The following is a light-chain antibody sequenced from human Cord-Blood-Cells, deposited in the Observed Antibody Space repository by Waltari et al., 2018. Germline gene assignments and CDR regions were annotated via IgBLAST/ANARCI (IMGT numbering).Light chain of an antibody. Sequence: VLTQSPATLSLSPGDSATLSCRASQSVSSYLAWYQQKPGQAPRLLIYDASNRATGIPARFSGSGSGTDFTLTISSLEPEDFAVYYCQQRSNWPLTFGGGTKVEIK. J-gene: IGKJ4*01. CDR1: QSVSSY. CDR3: QQRSNWPLT. CDR2: DAS. V-gene: IGKV3-11*01.